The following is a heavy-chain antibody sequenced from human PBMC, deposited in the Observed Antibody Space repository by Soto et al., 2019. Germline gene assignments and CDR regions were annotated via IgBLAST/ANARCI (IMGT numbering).Heavy chain of an antibody. CDR3: ARKKDYYERSSHAG. CDR2: IKEDASEK. CDR1: GFTFSKNW. Sequence: GGSRRLSCVGCGFTFSKNWMTWVRQAPGKGLEWVANIKEDASEKDYVYSVKGRFTISIHNAKNPLYFQMNSLRAEPTSVYYCARKKDYYERSSHAGWGQGNRGTVSS. V-gene: IGHV3-7*01. D-gene: IGHD3-22*01. J-gene: IGHJ4*02.